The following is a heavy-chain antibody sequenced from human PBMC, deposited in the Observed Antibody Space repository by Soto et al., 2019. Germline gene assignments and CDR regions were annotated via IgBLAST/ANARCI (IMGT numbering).Heavy chain of an antibody. CDR2: INQDGSYK. Sequence: EVQLVESGGDLVQPGGSLRLSCAASGFTFSHYWTSWVRQAPGKGLEGVANINQDGSYKYYGDSVKGRFTIYRDNAKKALYLQMNSLGVEDTAVYYCVTERRDSDWFHWVPGTSVTVCS. CDR3: VTERRDSDWFH. J-gene: IGHJ3*01. D-gene: IGHD3-9*01. V-gene: IGHV3-7*01. CDR1: GFTFSHYW.